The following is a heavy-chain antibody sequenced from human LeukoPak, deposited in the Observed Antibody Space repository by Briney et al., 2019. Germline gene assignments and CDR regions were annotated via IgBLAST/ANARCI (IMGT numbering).Heavy chain of an antibody. Sequence: PSETLSLTCAVYGGSFSGYYWSWIRQPPGKGLEWIGEINHSGSTNYNPSLKSRVTISVDTSKNQFTLKLSSVTAADTAVYYCARGVSYYDSSGYNRWGQGPWSPSPQ. CDR2: INHSGST. CDR3: ARGVSYYDSSGYNR. V-gene: IGHV4-34*01. J-gene: IGHJ5*02. D-gene: IGHD3-22*01. CDR1: GGSFSGYY.